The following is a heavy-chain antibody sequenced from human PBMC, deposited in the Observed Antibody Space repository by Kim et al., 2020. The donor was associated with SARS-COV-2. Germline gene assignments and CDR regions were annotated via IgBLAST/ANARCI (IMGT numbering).Heavy chain of an antibody. Sequence: ASVKVSCKASGYRFSSYGINWVRQAPGQGLEWMGWISTYTGDTNYAQKFQGRVSMTTETSTSTAYMELRSLRSDDTAVYYCARDIVSTGVLDYWGQGTRVTVPS. CDR2: ISTYTGDT. J-gene: IGHJ4*02. CDR1: GYRFSSYG. D-gene: IGHD5-12*01. V-gene: IGHV1-18*01. CDR3: ARDIVSTGVLDY.